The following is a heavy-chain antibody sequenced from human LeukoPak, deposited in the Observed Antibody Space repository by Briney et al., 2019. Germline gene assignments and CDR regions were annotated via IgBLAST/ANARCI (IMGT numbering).Heavy chain of an antibody. Sequence: ASVKVSCKASGYTFTSYYMHWVRQAPGQGLEWMGIINPSGGSTSYAQKFQGRVTMTRDTSTSTVYMELSRLRSDDTAVYYCARANYCSSTSCFRDAFDIWGQGTMVTVSS. CDR1: GYTFTSYY. CDR2: INPSGGST. J-gene: IGHJ3*02. CDR3: ARANYCSSTSCFRDAFDI. D-gene: IGHD2-2*01. V-gene: IGHV1-46*01.